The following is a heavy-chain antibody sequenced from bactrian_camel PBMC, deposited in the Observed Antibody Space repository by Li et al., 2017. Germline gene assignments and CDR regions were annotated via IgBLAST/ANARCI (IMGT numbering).Heavy chain of an antibody. CDR3: AADGSWVSYRLIRHEYKN. V-gene: IGHV3S1*01. CDR1: GYTPRDYC. Sequence: HVQLVESGGGSVQAGGSLRLSCEASGYTPRDYCVGWLRQYPGKDREGVAFIYNGGVSTYYDDSVKGRFTISHDSAKKTLYLQMNSLRPEDTAKYYCAADGSWVSYRLIRHEYKNWGQGTQVTVS. J-gene: IGHJ4*01. CDR2: IYNGGVST. D-gene: IGHD2*01.